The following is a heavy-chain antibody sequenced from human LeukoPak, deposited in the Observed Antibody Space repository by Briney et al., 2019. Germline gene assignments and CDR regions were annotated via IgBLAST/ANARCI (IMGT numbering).Heavy chain of an antibody. J-gene: IGHJ4*02. V-gene: IGHV4-39*07. CDR3: ASFVGAATTSHIDY. CDR2: VYPSGST. Sequence: SETLSLTCTVSGGSISSGSYYWSWIRQPPGKGLEWFGSVYPSGSTYYNPSLKSRVTISADTSKNQFSLKLSSVTAADTAVYYCASFVGAATTSHIDYWGQGTLVTVSS. CDR1: GGSISSGSYY. D-gene: IGHD1-26*01.